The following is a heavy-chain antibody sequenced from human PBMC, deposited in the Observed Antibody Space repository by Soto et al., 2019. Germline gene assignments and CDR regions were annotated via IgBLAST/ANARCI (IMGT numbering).Heavy chain of an antibody. D-gene: IGHD2-8*02. V-gene: IGHV1-2*02. CDR1: GYSFTGYY. CDR2: INPDSGAT. J-gene: IGHJ4*02. Sequence: HEHLVQSGAEVKRPGASLKVSCKASGYSFTGYYIHWVRQAPGQGLEWMGWINPDSGATNYAQNFQGRVTLTSDTSISTASMDLTSLTSDDTSVYYCARGGYGTGGYPFPYVDYWGQGTLVIVSS. CDR3: ARGGYGTGGYPFPYVDY.